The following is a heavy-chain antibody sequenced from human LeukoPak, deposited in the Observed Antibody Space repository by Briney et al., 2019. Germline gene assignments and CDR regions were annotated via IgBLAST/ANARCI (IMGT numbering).Heavy chain of an antibody. V-gene: IGHV3-30*02. CDR1: GFTFSNYG. J-gene: IGHJ1*01. Sequence: GGSLRLSCAASGFTFSNYGMHWVRQAPGKGLEWVAFIRYDGSNKYYADSVKGRFTISRDDSKNTLYLQMNSLRPEDTAIYYCARSYYDSTGYYLAEYFQHWGQGTLVIVSS. CDR2: IRYDGSNK. CDR3: ARSYYDSTGYYLAEYFQH. D-gene: IGHD3-22*01.